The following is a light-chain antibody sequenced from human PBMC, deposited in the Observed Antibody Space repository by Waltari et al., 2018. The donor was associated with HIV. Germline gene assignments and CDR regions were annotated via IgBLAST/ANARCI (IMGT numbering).Light chain of an antibody. V-gene: IGLV2-23*02. CDR2: DVT. J-gene: IGLJ3*02. CDR1: SNDLGRYDL. Sequence: QSALTQPASVSGSPGPSITISCTGTSNDLGRYDLVSWYQHPPGRAPKLIIYDVTKWPSGVSHRFSGSKSGATASLTISGLQAEDEADYYCCSYAGITTWVFGGGTKVTVL. CDR3: CSYAGITTWV.